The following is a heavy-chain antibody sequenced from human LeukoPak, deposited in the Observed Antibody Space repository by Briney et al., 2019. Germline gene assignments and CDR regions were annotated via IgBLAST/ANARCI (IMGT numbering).Heavy chain of an antibody. V-gene: IGHV3-23*01. J-gene: IGHJ4*02. CDR1: GFDFSKYT. CDR2: ISSGSRRI. D-gene: IGHD2-2*01. Sequence: GGSLRLSCAASGFDFSKYTMSWVRQAPGKGLEWVSSISSGSRRIHYADSVKGRFTISRDNSKNTLYLQMNSLRAEDTAVYYCAKGGRYCSSTSCPYDYWGQGTLVTVSS. CDR3: AKGGRYCSSTSCPYDY.